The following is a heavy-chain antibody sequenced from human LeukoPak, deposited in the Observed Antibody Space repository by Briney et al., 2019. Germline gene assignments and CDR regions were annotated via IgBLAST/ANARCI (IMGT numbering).Heavy chain of an antibody. CDR2: ISSSSGYT. CDR1: GFTFSDYY. J-gene: IGHJ4*02. CDR3: ASPAAGTNSDF. D-gene: IGHD6-13*01. V-gene: IGHV3-11*03. Sequence: GGSLGLSCAASGFTFSDYYMSWIRQAPGKGLVWVSYISSSSGYTNYADSVKGRFTTSRDNAKNSLYLQMNSLRAEDTAVYYCASPAAGTNSDFWGQGTLVTVSS.